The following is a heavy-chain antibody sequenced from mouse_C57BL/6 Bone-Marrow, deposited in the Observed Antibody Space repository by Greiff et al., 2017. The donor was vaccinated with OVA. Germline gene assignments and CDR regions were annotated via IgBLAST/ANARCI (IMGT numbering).Heavy chain of an antibody. CDR2: ISDGGSYT. Sequence: DVMLVESGGGLVKPGGSLKLSCAASGFTFSSYAMSWVRQTPEKRLEWVATISDGGSYTYYPANVKGRFTISSDNAKNNLYLQMSQLRSEETAMYYCEREDDGSSRDYWGQGTSVTVSS. CDR3: EREDDGSSRDY. V-gene: IGHV5-4*01. CDR1: GFTFSSYA. J-gene: IGHJ4*01. D-gene: IGHD1-1*01.